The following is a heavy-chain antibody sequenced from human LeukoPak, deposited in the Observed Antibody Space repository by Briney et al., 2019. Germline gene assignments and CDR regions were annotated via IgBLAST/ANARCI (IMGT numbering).Heavy chain of an antibody. CDR3: ARGRTYGRSSAMYY. CDR2: INHSGST. V-gene: IGHV4-34*01. J-gene: IGHJ4*02. Sequence: PSETLSLTCTVSGGSISSHYWSWIRQPPGKGLEWIGEINHSGSTNYNPSLKSRVTISVDTSKNQFSLKLSSVTAADTAVYYCARGRTYGRSSAMYYWGQGTLVTVSS. D-gene: IGHD2-2*01. CDR1: GGSISSHY.